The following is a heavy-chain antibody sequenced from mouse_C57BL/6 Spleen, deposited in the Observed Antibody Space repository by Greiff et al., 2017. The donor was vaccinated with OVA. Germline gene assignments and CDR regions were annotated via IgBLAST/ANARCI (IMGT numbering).Heavy chain of an antibody. CDR2: IWSGGST. V-gene: IGHV2-2*01. CDR3: ARNPGREAMDY. J-gene: IGHJ4*01. D-gene: IGHD3-3*01. Sequence: QVQLQQSGPGLVQPSQSLSITCTVSGFSLTSYGVHWVRQSPGKGLEWLGVIWSGGSTDYNAAFISRLSISKDNSKSQVFFKMNSLQADDTARYYCARNPGREAMDYWGQGTSVTVSS. CDR1: GFSLTSYG.